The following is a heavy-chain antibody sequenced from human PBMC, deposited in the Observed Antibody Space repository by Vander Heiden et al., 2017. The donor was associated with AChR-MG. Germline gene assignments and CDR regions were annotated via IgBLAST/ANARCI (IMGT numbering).Heavy chain of an antibody. CDR3: AKTYYVLVSQEHAFDI. CDR2: ISGNSGSI. CDR1: GFTFDAYA. J-gene: IGHJ3*02. Sequence: EVQLVESGGGLVQPGRSLRLSCAASGFTFDAYAMHWVRQAPGKGLEWVSGISGNSGSIGYADSVKGRFTISRDNAKNSLYLQMNSLRAEDTALYYCAKTYYVLVSQEHAFDIWGQGTMVTVSS. D-gene: IGHD3-10*02. V-gene: IGHV3-9*01.